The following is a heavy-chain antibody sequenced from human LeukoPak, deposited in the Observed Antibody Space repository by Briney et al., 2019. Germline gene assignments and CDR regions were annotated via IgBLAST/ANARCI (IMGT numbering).Heavy chain of an antibody. CDR1: GFTFSSYS. V-gene: IGHV3-21*01. Sequence: PGGPLRLSCAASGFTFSSYSMNWVRQAPGKGLEWVSSISSSSSYIYYADSVKGRFTISRDNAKNSLYLQMNSLRAEDTAVYYCAREPRVYDAFDIWGQGTMVTVSS. CDR2: ISSSSSYI. CDR3: AREPRVYDAFDI. D-gene: IGHD6-13*01. J-gene: IGHJ3*02.